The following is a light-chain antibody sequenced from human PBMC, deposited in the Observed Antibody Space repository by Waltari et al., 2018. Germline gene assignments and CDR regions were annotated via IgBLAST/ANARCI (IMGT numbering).Light chain of an antibody. J-gene: IGKJ5*01. CDR2: GAS. V-gene: IGKV3-15*01. Sequence: EIVMTQSPATLSVSPGERATLSCRASQSVSSNLAWYQQKPGQAPRRLIYGASTRATGIPARFSGSGSGTEFTLTISSLQSEDFAVYYCQQYNNWPPLTFGQGTRLEIK. CDR3: QQYNNWPPLT. CDR1: QSVSSN.